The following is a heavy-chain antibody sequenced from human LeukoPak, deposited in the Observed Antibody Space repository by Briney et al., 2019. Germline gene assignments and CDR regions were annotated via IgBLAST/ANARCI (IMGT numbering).Heavy chain of an antibody. Sequence: GRSLRLSCAASGFTFSSYGMHWVRQAPGKGLEWVAVIWYDGSNKYYADSVKGRFTISRDNSKNTLYLQMNSLSAEDTAVYYCARVGLAQDSDTAMVPYDYWGQGTLVTVSS. CDR2: IWYDGSNK. V-gene: IGHV3-33*01. CDR3: ARVGLAQDSDTAMVPYDY. D-gene: IGHD5-18*01. CDR1: GFTFSSYG. J-gene: IGHJ4*02.